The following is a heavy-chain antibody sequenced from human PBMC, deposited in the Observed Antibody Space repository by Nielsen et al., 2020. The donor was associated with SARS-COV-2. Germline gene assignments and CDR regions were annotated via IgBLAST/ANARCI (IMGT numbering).Heavy chain of an antibody. CDR2: IYYSGST. D-gene: IGHD3-22*01. V-gene: IGHV4-31*03. Sequence: LRLSCTVSGGSISSGGYYWSWIRQHPGKGLEWIGYIYYSGSTYYNPSLKSRVTISVDTSKNQFSLKLSSVTAADTAVYYCARILSYYDSSGYYFDYWGQGTLVTVSS. CDR1: GGSISSGGYY. CDR3: ARILSYYDSSGYYFDY. J-gene: IGHJ4*02.